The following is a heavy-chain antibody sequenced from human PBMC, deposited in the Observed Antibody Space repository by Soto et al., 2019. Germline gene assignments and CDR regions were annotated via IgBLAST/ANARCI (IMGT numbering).Heavy chain of an antibody. D-gene: IGHD3-10*01. Sequence: QVQLVESGGGVVQPGRSLRLSCIASGFTFSNYGMHWVRQAPGKGLEWVAVIWYDGSNKWYADSVKGGFTVSRDNSKNTMYLQMNSVRVEDTAVYYCARAGAEDGVKGVSGYWGQGTLVTVSS. CDR3: ARAGAEDGVKGVSGY. J-gene: IGHJ4*01. V-gene: IGHV3-33*01. CDR2: IWYDGSNK. CDR1: GFTFSNYG.